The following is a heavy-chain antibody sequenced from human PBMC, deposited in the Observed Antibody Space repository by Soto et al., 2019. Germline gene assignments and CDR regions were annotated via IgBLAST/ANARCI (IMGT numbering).Heavy chain of an antibody. J-gene: IGHJ6*02. CDR3: ATDGRQLYYGMDV. Sequence: GGSLRLSCAASGFTFSSYAVSWVRQAPGKGLEWVSAISVSGGSTYYADSVKGRFTISRDNSKNTLYLQMNSLRAEDAAVYYCATDGRQLYYGMDVWGQGTTVTVSS. CDR2: ISVSGGST. D-gene: IGHD1-1*01. CDR1: GFTFSSYA. V-gene: IGHV3-23*01.